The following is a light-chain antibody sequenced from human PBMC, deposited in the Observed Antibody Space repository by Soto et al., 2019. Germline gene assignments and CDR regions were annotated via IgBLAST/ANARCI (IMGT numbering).Light chain of an antibody. CDR2: TND. J-gene: IGLJ1*01. CDR3: AVWDDSLNGHF. V-gene: IGLV1-44*01. Sequence: QSVLTQPPSASGAPGQTVTISCSGSSANIGTSSVPWYKHLPGTAPKPLIYTNDQRPSGVPDRFSGSKSGTSASLAISGLQSEDEADYYCAVWDDSLNGHFFGAVTKVTDL. CDR1: SANIGTSS.